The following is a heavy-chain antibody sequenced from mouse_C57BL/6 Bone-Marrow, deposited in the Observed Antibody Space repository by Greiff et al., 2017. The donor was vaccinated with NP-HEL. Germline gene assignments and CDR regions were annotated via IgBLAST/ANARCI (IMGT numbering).Heavy chain of an antibody. CDR3: ARDYYGNYYAMDY. D-gene: IGHD1-1*01. J-gene: IGHJ4*01. CDR1: GYTFTSYG. CDR2: IYPRSGNT. V-gene: IGHV1-81*01. Sequence: QVQLQQPGAELARPGASVKLSCKASGYTFTSYGISWVKQRPGQGLEWIGEIYPRSGNTYYNEKFKGKATLTADKSSSTAYMELRSLTSEDSAVYFCARDYYGNYYAMDYWGQGTSVTVSS.